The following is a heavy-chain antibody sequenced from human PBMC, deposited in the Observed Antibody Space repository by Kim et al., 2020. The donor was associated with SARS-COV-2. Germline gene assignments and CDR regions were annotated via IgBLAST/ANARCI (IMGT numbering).Heavy chain of an antibody. D-gene: IGHD3-9*01. J-gene: IGHJ4*02. CDR1: GYTFTSYA. CDR3: AREREDILTGYYYFDY. Sequence: ASVKVSCKASGYTFTSYAMHWVRQAPGQRLEWMGWINAGNGNTKYSQKFQGRVTITRDTSASTAYMELSSLRSEDTAVYYCAREREDILTGYYYFDYWGQGTLVTVSS. CDR2: INAGNGNT. V-gene: IGHV1-3*01.